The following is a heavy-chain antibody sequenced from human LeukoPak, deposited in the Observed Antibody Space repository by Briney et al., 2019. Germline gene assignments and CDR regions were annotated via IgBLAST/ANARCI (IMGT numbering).Heavy chain of an antibody. V-gene: IGHV4-39*07. J-gene: IGHJ3*02. CDR1: GGSISSSDYY. CDR2: FDHTGTT. D-gene: IGHD3-22*01. Sequence: SETLSLTCTVSGGSISSSDYYWGWIRQPPGKGLEWIGSFDHTGTTYYNPSLKSRVTTSVDTSNNQFSLRLSSVTAADTAVYYCARVAPPPYDSSGYYYEVFAFDIWGQGTMVTVSS. CDR3: ARVAPPPYDSSGYYYEVFAFDI.